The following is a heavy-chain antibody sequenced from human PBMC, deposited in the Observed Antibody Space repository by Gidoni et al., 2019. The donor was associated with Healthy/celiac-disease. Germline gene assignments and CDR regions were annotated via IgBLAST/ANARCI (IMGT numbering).Heavy chain of an antibody. CDR2: INPSGGST. D-gene: IGHD3-10*01. CDR3: ARDQPFVVRGEMDY. Sequence: QVQLVQSGAEVKKPGASVKVSCKASGYTFPRYYMHWVRQAAVQGLEWMGLINPSGGSTSYAQKFQGRVTMTSDTSTSTVYMELSSLRSEDTAVYYCARDQPFVVRGEMDYWGQGTLVTVSS. J-gene: IGHJ4*02. CDR1: GYTFPRYY. V-gene: IGHV1-46*01.